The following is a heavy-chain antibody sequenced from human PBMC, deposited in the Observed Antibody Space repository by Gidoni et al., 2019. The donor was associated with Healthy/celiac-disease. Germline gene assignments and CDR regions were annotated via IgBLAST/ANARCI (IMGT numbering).Heavy chain of an antibody. CDR1: GFTFSSYA. CDR3: ARDSGYCSSTSCLPDY. J-gene: IGHJ4*02. V-gene: IGHV3-30*04. CDR2: ISYDGSNK. D-gene: IGHD2-2*01. Sequence: QVQLVESGGGVVQPGRSLRLSCAASGFTFSSYAMHWVRQAPGKGLGWVAVISYDGSNKYYADSVKGRFTISRDSSKNTLYLQMNSLRAEDTAVYYCARDSGYCSSTSCLPDYWGQGTLVTVSS.